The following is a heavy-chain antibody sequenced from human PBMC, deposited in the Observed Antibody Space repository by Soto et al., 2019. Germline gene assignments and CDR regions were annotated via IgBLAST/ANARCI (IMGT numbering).Heavy chain of an antibody. Sequence: ESGGGLVQPGGSLRLSCAASGFTFSGYSMHWVRQAPGKGLEYVSAINGNGDSTYYANSVKGRFTISRDNSKNTLYLQMRSLRADDMAVYFCVRVGSGYDFWGQGTLVTVSS. J-gene: IGHJ4*02. CDR2: INGNGDST. V-gene: IGHV3-64*01. CDR3: VRVGSGYDF. D-gene: IGHD1-26*01. CDR1: GFTFSGYS.